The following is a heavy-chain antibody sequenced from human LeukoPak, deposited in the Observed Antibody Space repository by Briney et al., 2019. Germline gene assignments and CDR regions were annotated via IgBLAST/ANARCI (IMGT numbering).Heavy chain of an antibody. V-gene: IGHV1-2*02. D-gene: IGHD6-6*01. Sequence: ASVKVSCKASGKTFTGNYMHWVRQAPGQGLEWMGWINPNSGGTNYAQKFQGRVTMTRDTSISTAYMELSRLRSDDTAVYYWARAGIAARRGTYYYYYMDVWGKGTTVTVSS. CDR2: INPNSGGT. CDR1: GKTFTGNY. J-gene: IGHJ6*03. CDR3: ARAGIAARRGTYYYYYMDV.